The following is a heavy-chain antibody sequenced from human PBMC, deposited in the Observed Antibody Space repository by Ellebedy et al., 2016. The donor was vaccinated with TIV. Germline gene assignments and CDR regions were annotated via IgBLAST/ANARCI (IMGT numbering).Heavy chain of an antibody. Sequence: ASVKVSCXASGYTFTSYDINWVRQATGQGLEWMGWMNPNSGNTGYAQKFQGRVTMTRNTSISTAYMELSSLRSEDTAVYYCARGDLWFGVTGDAFDIWGQGTMVTVSS. CDR1: GYTFTSYD. CDR3: ARGDLWFGVTGDAFDI. V-gene: IGHV1-8*01. D-gene: IGHD3-10*01. CDR2: MNPNSGNT. J-gene: IGHJ3*02.